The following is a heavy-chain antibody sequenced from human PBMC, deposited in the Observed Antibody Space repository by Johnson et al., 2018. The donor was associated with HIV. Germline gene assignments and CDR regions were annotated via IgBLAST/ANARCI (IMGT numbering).Heavy chain of an antibody. CDR2: ISSNGGNT. D-gene: IGHD3-22*01. CDR1: GFTFSSYA. J-gene: IGHJ3*01. Sequence: EVHLVESGGGLVQPGGSLRLSCAASGFTFSSYAMHWVRQAPGKGLEYVSAISSNGGNTYYANSVKGRFSISRDNSKNTLYLQMDSLRPEDTALYYCAIPYFYDSGTYRWGQGTMVTVSS. CDR3: AIPYFYDSGTYR. V-gene: IGHV3-64*01.